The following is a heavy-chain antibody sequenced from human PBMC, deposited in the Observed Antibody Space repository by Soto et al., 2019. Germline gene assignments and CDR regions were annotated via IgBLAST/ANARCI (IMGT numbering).Heavy chain of an antibody. Sequence: GESLKISCKGSGYSFSTYWIAWVRQMPGKGLVWMGIIYPGDSDTRYSPSFEGQVTISADKSINTAYLHWSSLKASDTAIYYCARLTSPYGSGSYGFWGQGTRVTVSS. J-gene: IGHJ4*02. CDR1: GYSFSTYW. CDR3: ARLTSPYGSGSYGF. D-gene: IGHD3-10*01. V-gene: IGHV5-51*01. CDR2: IYPGDSDT.